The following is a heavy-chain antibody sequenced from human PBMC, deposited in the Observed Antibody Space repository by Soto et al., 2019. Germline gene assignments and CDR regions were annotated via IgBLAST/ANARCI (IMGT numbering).Heavy chain of an antibody. Sequence: PSETLSLTCGVSYGSISSSDYSWSWIRQPPGKGLEWIGYMYQSGSTHYNPSLKSRVTLSVDRSKNQFSLNLTSVTAADTAVYYCAREKGFDSTGYAHRHFDYCGRGTLVTVSS. J-gene: IGHJ4*02. D-gene: IGHD3-22*01. CDR2: MYQSGST. CDR3: AREKGFDSTGYAHRHFDY. CDR1: YGSISSSDYS. V-gene: IGHV4-30-2*01.